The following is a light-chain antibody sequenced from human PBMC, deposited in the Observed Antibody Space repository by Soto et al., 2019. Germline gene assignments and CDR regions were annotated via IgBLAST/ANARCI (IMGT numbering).Light chain of an antibody. CDR2: GNS. Sequence: QPVLTQPPSVSGAPGQRVTIFCTGSSSNIGAGYDVHWYQQLPGTAHKLLIYGNSNRPSGVPDRFSGSKSGTSASLAITGLQAEDEADYYCQSYDSSLRGSVFGEGTKLTVL. CDR1: SSNIGAGYD. J-gene: IGLJ2*01. V-gene: IGLV1-40*01. CDR3: QSYDSSLRGSV.